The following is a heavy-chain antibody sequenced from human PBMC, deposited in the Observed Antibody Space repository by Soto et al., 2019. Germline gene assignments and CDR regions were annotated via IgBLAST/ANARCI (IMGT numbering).Heavy chain of an antibody. V-gene: IGHV3-30*18. Sequence: GGSLRLSCAASGFTFSSYGMHWVRQAPGKGLEWVAVISYDGSNKYYADSVKGRFTISRDNSKNTLYLQMNSLRAEDTAVYYCAKDSGYDWGFYWFDPWGQGTLVTVSS. CDR2: ISYDGSNK. J-gene: IGHJ5*02. CDR1: GFTFSSYG. CDR3: AKDSGYDWGFYWFDP. D-gene: IGHD5-12*01.